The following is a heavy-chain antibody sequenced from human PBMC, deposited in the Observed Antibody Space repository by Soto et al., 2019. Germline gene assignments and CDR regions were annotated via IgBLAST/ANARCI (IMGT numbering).Heavy chain of an antibody. CDR2: ISAYNGNT. D-gene: IGHD2-15*01. CDR1: GYTFTSYG. J-gene: IGHJ6*03. Sequence: ASVKVSCKASGYTFTSYGISWVRQAPGQGLEWMGWISAYNGNTNYAQKLQGRVTMTTDTSTSTAYMELRSLRSDDTAVYYCAREMERDCSGGSCYRYYYYYMDVWGKGTTVTVSS. V-gene: IGHV1-18*01. CDR3: AREMERDCSGGSCYRYYYYYMDV.